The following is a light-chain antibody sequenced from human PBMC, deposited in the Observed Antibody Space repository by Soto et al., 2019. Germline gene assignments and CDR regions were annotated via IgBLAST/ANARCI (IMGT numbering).Light chain of an antibody. V-gene: IGKV3-11*01. Sequence: EIVLTQSPATLSLSPVERATLSCRASQSVSNYLAWYQEKPGQAPRLLIYDAFNRATGIPARFSGSGSGTDFTLTISSLEPEDFAVYYCHQRSSWPITFGQGTRLEIK. CDR1: QSVSNY. CDR3: HQRSSWPIT. CDR2: DAF. J-gene: IGKJ5*01.